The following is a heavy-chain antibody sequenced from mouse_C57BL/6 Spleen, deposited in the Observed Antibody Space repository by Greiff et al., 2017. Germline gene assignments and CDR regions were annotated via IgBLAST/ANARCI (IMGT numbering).Heavy chain of an antibody. V-gene: IGHV5-16*01. D-gene: IGHD2-3*01. J-gene: IGHJ3*01. Sequence: EVQLVESEGGLVQPGSSMKLSCTASGFTFSDYYMAWVRQVPEKGLEWVANINYDGSSTYYLDSLKSRFIISRDNAKNILYLQMSSLKSEDTATYYCARDDGYYVGFAYWGQGTLVTVSA. CDR1: GFTFSDYY. CDR3: ARDDGYYVGFAY. CDR2: INYDGSST.